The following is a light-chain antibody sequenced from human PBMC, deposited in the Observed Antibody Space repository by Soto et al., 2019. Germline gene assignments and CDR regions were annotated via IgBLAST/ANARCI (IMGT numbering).Light chain of an antibody. CDR2: AAS. J-gene: IGKJ4*01. V-gene: IGKV1-12*02. CDR1: QAVSNW. CDR3: KQTKRFPFT. Sequence: DIQMTQSPSSLSASVGDEVTLTCRASQAVSNWLAWYQHRPGSAPKLLIYAASNLPSGVPARFAGSGSGTVFTLTIKSLQPEDFANYYCKQTKRFPFTFGGGTKV.